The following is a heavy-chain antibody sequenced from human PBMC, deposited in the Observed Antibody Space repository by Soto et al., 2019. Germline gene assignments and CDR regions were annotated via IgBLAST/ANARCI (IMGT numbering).Heavy chain of an antibody. V-gene: IGHV3-11*05. D-gene: IGHD6-19*01. CDR1: GFTLRDHD. CDR3: ARATKYSSGIDY. J-gene: IGHJ4*02. CDR2: IRSSSTYI. Sequence: PGGSLRLSCADSGFTLRDHDMTWVRQAPGKGLEWVSYIRSSSTYINYADSVKGRFTISRDNAQNSLYLQMNSLRVDDTAVYYCARATKYSSGIDYWGQGTLVTVSS.